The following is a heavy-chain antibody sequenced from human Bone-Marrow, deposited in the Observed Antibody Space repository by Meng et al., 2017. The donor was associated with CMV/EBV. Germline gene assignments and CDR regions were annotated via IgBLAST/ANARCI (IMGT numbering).Heavy chain of an antibody. D-gene: IGHD2-15*01. J-gene: IGHJ5*02. V-gene: IGHV1-69*05. Sequence: SVKVSCKASGGTFSSYAISWVRQAPGQGLEWMGGIIPIFGTANYAQKFQGRVTITTDESTSTAYMELSSLRSEDTAVYYCARDGGLAGYNWFAPWGPGPLVTCYS. CDR3: ARDGGLAGYNWFAP. CDR2: IIPIFGTA. CDR1: GGTFSSYA.